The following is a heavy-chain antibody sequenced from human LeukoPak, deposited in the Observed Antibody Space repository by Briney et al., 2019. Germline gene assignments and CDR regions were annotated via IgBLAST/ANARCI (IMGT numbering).Heavy chain of an antibody. Sequence: GGSLRLSCAASGFTFSSYAMSWVRQAPGKGLEWVSTLSGSGGSTYYADSVKGRFTISRDNSKNTLYLQMNSLRAEDTALYYCAKDALGVLTGYCYNHFDYWGQGTLVTVSS. CDR1: GFTFSSYA. D-gene: IGHD3-9*01. CDR2: LSGSGGST. J-gene: IGHJ4*02. CDR3: AKDALGVLTGYCYNHFDY. V-gene: IGHV3-23*01.